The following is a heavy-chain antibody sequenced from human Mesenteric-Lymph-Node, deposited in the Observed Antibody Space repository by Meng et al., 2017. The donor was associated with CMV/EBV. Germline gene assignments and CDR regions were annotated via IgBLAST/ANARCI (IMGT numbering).Heavy chain of an antibody. V-gene: IGHV1-8*02. CDR3: ARGPSYSSGFPDC. D-gene: IGHD6-19*01. CDR2: MKPNSGNT. J-gene: IGHJ4*02. Sequence: QEQLVQSGAEVKKPGASVKVSCKASGYTFTSFDINWVRQATGQGPEWMGWMKPNSGNTGYVQKFQGRVTLTRDTSISTAYMELSSLRSEDTAVYYCARGPSYSSGFPDCWGQGTLVTVSS. CDR1: GYTFTSFD.